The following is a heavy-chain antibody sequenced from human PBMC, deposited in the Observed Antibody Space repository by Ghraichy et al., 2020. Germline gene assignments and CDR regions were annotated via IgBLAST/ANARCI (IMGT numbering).Heavy chain of an antibody. D-gene: IGHD3-3*02. CDR1: GFTFSSYW. V-gene: IGHV3-7*01. Sequence: GGSLRLSCAASGFTFSSYWMSWVRQAPGKGLEWVANIKQDGSEKYYVDSVKGRFTISRDNAKNSLYLQMNSLRAEDTAVYYCARDKLKKGISSSRYYYYYYGMDVWGQGTTVTVSS. J-gene: IGHJ6*02. CDR3: ARDKLKKGISSSRYYYYYYGMDV. CDR2: IKQDGSEK.